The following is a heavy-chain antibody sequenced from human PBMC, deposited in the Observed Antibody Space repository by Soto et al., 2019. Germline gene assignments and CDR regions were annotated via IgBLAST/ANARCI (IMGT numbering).Heavy chain of an antibody. J-gene: IGHJ5*02. CDR3: AKDLPDRGNYDLSPGDWFDL. CDR1: GYTFTSYD. D-gene: IGHD1-7*01. V-gene: IGHV1-8*01. CDR2: MNPNSGNT. Sequence: QVQLVQSGAEVKKPGASVKVSCKASGYTFTSYDINWVRQATGQGLEWMGWMNPNSGNTGYAQKCQGRVTMTIKTSISTAKMKLRSLRTEDTAVYFCAKDLPDRGNYDLSPGDWFDLWGQGTLVTVSS.